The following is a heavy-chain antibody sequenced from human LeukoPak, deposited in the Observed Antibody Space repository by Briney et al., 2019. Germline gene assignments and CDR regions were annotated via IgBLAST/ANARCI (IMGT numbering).Heavy chain of an antibody. Sequence: GASVKVSCKASGYTFTGYYMHWVRQAPGQGLEWMGIITPDGGSTISAQRFQGRLTMTRDTSTNTLYLELNSLTSEDTAVYFCARDGANWPVDYWGQETLVTVCS. CDR3: ARDGANWPVDY. CDR1: GYTFTGYY. J-gene: IGHJ4*02. CDR2: ITPDGGST. V-gene: IGHV1-46*01. D-gene: IGHD1-1*01.